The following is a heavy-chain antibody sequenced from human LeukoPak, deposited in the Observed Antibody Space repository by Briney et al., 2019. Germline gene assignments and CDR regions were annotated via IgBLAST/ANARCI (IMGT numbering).Heavy chain of an antibody. V-gene: IGHV4-34*01. CDR3: ARRPAYYYDSSSYYLSLYYFDY. J-gene: IGHJ4*02. Sequence: SETLSLTCAVYGGSFSGYYWSWIRQPPGKGLEWIGEINHSGSTNYNPSLKSRVTISVDTSKNQFSLKLSSVTAADTAVYYCARRPAYYYDSSSYYLSLYYFDYWGQGTLVTVSS. CDR1: GGSFSGYY. CDR2: INHSGST. D-gene: IGHD3-22*01.